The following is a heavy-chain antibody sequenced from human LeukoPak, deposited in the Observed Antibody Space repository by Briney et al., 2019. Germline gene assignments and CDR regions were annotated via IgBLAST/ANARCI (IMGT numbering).Heavy chain of an antibody. CDR3: ARVPPWDLAHAFDI. CDR1: GFTFSIYG. D-gene: IGHD1-26*01. CDR2: IRSDGTKT. Sequence: GGSLRLSCAASGFTFSIYGMHWVRQAPGKGLEWVTFIRSDGTKTHYADSVKGRFTISRDNARNSLYLQMNSLRAEDTAVYYCARVPPWDLAHAFDIWGQGTMVTVSS. V-gene: IGHV3-30*02. J-gene: IGHJ3*02.